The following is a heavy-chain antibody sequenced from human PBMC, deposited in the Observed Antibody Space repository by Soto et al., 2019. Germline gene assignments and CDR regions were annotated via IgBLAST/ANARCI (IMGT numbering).Heavy chain of an antibody. CDR3: AVLEQTGYYYYYGMDV. J-gene: IGHJ6*02. D-gene: IGHD3-9*01. V-gene: IGHV4-39*01. Sequence: PSETLSLTCTVSGGSISSSSYYWGWIRQPPGKGLEWIGSIYYSGSTYYNPSLKSRVTISVDTSKNQFSLKLSSVTAADTAVYYCAVLEQTGYYYYYGMDVWGQGTTVT. CDR1: GGSISSSSYY. CDR2: IYYSGST.